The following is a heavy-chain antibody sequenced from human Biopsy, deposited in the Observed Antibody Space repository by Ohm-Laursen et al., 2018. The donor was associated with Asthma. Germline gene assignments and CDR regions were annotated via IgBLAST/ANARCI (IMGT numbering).Heavy chain of an antibody. V-gene: IGHV4-61*01. CDR3: ARATSTWSQSGPHYFDH. J-gene: IGHJ4*02. Sequence: GTLSLTCPVSGGSITSSSYYWTWIRQPPGKGLEWIGNIHYSGSTYSNPSLKSRVTISVDTSINQVSLRLSSVTAADTAMYYCARATSTWSQSGPHYFDHWGQGALVTVSS. D-gene: IGHD6-13*01. CDR1: GGSITSSSYY. CDR2: IHYSGST.